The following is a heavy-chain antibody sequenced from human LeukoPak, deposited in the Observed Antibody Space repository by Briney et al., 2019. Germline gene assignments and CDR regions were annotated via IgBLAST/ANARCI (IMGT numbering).Heavy chain of an antibody. V-gene: IGHV4-59*08. Sequence: SETLSLTCTVSGGSISSSYWSWIRQLPGKGLEWIASIYDSETTNYNPSLRSRATISSDTSKNQFSLKLSSVTAADTAVYYCARQAYSSGWYTAAYWGQGTLVTVSS. CDR3: ARQAYSSGWYTAAY. J-gene: IGHJ4*02. CDR2: IYDSETT. CDR1: GGSISSSY. D-gene: IGHD6-19*01.